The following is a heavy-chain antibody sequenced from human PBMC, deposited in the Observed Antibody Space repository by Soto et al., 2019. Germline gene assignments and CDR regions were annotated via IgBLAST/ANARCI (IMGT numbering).Heavy chain of an antibody. Sequence: SETLSLTCAVSDYSIGRGYYWGWIRQPPGGGLEWIGSIYHSGNTHYNPSLKSRVTISVDTSKNQFSLKLKSVTAADTAVYFCAREYSSSAGWFDPWGQGAQVTVSS. D-gene: IGHD6-6*01. CDR2: IYHSGNT. CDR3: AREYSSSAGWFDP. J-gene: IGHJ5*02. CDR1: DYSIGRGYY. V-gene: IGHV4-38-2*02.